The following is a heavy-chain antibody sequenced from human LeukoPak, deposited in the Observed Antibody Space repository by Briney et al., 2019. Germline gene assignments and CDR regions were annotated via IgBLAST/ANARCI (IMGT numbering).Heavy chain of an antibody. CDR3: ARGYSRSWYWYYYYYMDV. V-gene: IGHV1-8*01. J-gene: IGHJ6*03. CDR2: GNPNNGKT. CDR1: GYTFTSYD. Sequence: ASVKLSCKASGYTFTSYDINWVRQATGQGHERMGCGNPNNGKTGYEQKFQGRVTMTRNPSISTAYMELSSLRSEDTAVYYCARGYSRSWYWYYYYYMDVWGKGTTVSVSS. D-gene: IGHD6-13*01.